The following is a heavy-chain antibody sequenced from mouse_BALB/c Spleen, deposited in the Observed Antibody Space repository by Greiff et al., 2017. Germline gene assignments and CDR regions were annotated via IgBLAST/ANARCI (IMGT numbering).Heavy chain of an antibody. CDR3: ASDGYYFAY. CDR1: GYSITSGYY. V-gene: IGHV3-6*02. J-gene: IGHJ3*01. D-gene: IGHD2-3*01. CDR2: ISYDGSN. Sequence: EVQLQQSGPGLVKPSQSLSLTCSVTGYSITSGYYWNWIRQFPGNKLEWMGYISYDGSNNYNPSLKNRISITRDTSKNQFFLKLNSVTTEDTATYYCASDGYYFAYWGQGTLVTVSA.